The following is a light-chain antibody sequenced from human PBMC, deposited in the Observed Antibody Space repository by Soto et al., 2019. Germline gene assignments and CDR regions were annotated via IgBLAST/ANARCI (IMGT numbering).Light chain of an antibody. J-gene: IGKJ1*01. Sequence: EIVMTQSPATLSVSPGERATLSCRASQSVSSNLAWYQQKLGQAPRLLIYDASTRATGIPARFSGSGSGTEFTLTISSLQSEDFAVYYCQQYLNWPLGTFGQGTKVEIK. CDR2: DAS. CDR3: QQYLNWPLGT. V-gene: IGKV3-15*01. CDR1: QSVSSN.